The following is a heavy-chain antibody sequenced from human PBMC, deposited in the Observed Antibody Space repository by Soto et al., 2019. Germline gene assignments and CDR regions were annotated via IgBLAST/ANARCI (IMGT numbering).Heavy chain of an antibody. CDR3: VSQRTSVLTQAYFDY. CDR2: VYYRGRS. D-gene: IGHD2-8*01. V-gene: IGHV4-39*01. J-gene: IGHJ4*02. CDR1: GGSVSNSNYY. Sequence: SETLSLTCTVSGGSVSNSNYYWGWIRQSPGKGLEWIVSVYYRGRSYSKSSVKSRVTISVDTSKNQFSLNLNSVTASDTAVYYCVSQRTSVLTQAYFDYWGPGALVTVSS.